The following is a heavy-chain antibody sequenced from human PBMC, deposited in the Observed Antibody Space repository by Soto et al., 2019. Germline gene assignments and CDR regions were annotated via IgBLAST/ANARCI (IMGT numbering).Heavy chain of an antibody. J-gene: IGHJ4*02. CDR1: GFTLTTYT. CDR2: ILGAGTP. D-gene: IGHD2-2*02. V-gene: IGHV3-23*01. Sequence: EVQLLESGGGLLQPGESLRLSCAVSGFTLTTYTMTWVRQAPGKGLEWVSSILGAGTPYYADSMQGRFTISKDISKNTLFLHINSLRAEDTAVYYCAKDRIPDGRWNFDYWGQGTLVTVSS. CDR3: AKDRIPDGRWNFDY.